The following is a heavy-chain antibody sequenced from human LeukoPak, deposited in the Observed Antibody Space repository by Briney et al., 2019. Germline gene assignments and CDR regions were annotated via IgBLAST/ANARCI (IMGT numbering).Heavy chain of an antibody. J-gene: IGHJ3*02. CDR3: ARALLDAFDI. CDR1: GFTFSSYS. CDR2: ISSSSSYI. Sequence: GGSLRLSCAASGFTFSSYSMNWVRQAPGKGLEWVSSISSSSSYIYYADSVKGRFTISRDNAKNSLYLQMNSLGAEDTAVYYCARALLDAFDIWGQGTMVTVSS. V-gene: IGHV3-21*01.